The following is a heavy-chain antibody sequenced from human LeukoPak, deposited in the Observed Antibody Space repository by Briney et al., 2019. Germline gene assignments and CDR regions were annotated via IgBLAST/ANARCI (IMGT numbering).Heavy chain of an antibody. V-gene: IGHV4-38-2*02. CDR2: IYHSGST. CDR1: GYSISSGYY. CDR3: ARVCVGGSSCMDV. Sequence: SETLSLTCTVSGYSISSGYYWGWIRQPPGKGLEWIGSIYHSGSTYYNPSLKSRVTISVDTSKNQFSLQLSSVTAADMAVYYCARVCVGGSSCMDVWGKGTTVTISS. J-gene: IGHJ6*03. D-gene: IGHD3-16*01.